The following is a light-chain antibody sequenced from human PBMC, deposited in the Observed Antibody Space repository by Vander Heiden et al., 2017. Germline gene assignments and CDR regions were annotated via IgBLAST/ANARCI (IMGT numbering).Light chain of an antibody. CDR1: SSDIGDHDH. V-gene: IGLV2-14*01. J-gene: IGLJ1*01. CDR2: EVS. Sequence: QSALTQPAPVSGSPGPSITISCTGTSSDIGDHDHVSWYQQHPGKVPKVIIYEVSKRPSGVSNRFSGSKSGNTASLTISGLQAEDDADYYCCSYTRSSTLVFGTGTKVTAL. CDR3: CSYTRSSTLV.